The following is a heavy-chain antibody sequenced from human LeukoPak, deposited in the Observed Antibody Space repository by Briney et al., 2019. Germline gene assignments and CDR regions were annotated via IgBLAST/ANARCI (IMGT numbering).Heavy chain of an antibody. V-gene: IGHV3-21*01. D-gene: IGHD1-20*01. CDR2: ISSSSSYI. CDR3: ARDKGITGRADY. J-gene: IGHJ4*02. CDR1: GFTFSSYS. Sequence: GGSLRLSCAASGFTFSSYSMNWVRQAPGKGLEWVSSISSSSSYIYYADSVKGRFTISRDNAKNSLYLQMNSLRAEDTAVYYCARDKGITGRADYWGQGNLVTVSS.